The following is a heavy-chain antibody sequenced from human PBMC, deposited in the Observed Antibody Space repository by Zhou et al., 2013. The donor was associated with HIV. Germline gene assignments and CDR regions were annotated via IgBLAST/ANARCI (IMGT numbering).Heavy chain of an antibody. J-gene: IGHJ2*01. V-gene: IGHV1-8*01. Sequence: QAQLVQSGAEVKKPGASVKVSCETSGYSFINYDINWVRQAPGEGLEWMGWMNPNSGNTGYAQKFQGTAYMELSSLRSEDTAVYYCTTSEGYWYFDMWGRGTLVTVSS. CDR2: MNPNSGNT. CDR1: GYSFINYD. CDR3: TTSEGYWYFDM.